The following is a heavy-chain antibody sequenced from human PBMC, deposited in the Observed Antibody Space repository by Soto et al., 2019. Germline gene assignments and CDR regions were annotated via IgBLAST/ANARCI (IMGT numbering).Heavy chain of an antibody. CDR2: INTDGTKI. CDR1: GLTFSNYW. D-gene: IGHD3-10*01. V-gene: IGHV3-74*01. J-gene: IGHJ4*02. Sequence: PGGSLRLSCAASGLTFSNYWMQWVRQAPGKGLVWVSRINTDGTKINYADSVEGRFTISRDNAKNTLALQMNSLRAEDTAVYYCANMVRGGGVDYWGQGTLVTVSS. CDR3: ANMVRGGGVDY.